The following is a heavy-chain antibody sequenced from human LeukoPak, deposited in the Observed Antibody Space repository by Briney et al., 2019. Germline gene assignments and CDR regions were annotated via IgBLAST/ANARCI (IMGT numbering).Heavy chain of an antibody. CDR2: VNPNSGGT. CDR1: GYTFTGYY. V-gene: IGHV1-2*02. D-gene: IGHD1-26*01. J-gene: IGHJ5*02. Sequence: PWASVKVSCKASGYTFTGYYMHWVRQAPGQGLEWMGWVNPNSGGTNYAQKFQGRVTMTRDTSISTAYMELSRLRSDDTAVYYCARDSGSNLGWCAPGGQGTLVTVSS. CDR3: ARDSGSNLGWCAP.